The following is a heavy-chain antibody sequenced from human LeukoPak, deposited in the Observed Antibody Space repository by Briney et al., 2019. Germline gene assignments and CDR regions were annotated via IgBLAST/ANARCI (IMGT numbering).Heavy chain of an antibody. D-gene: IGHD2-2*02. CDR3: ARAELVPAAISPLPSPDY. CDR1: GFTFSSYG. Sequence: GGSLRLSCAASGFTFSSYGMHWVRQAPGKGLEWVAVIWYDGSNKYYADSVKGRFTISRDNSKNTLYLQMNSLRAEDTAVYYCARAELVPAAISPLPSPDYWGQGTLVTVSS. J-gene: IGHJ4*02. V-gene: IGHV3-33*08. CDR2: IWYDGSNK.